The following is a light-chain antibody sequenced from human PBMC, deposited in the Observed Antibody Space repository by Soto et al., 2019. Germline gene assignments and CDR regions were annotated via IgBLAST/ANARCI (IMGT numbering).Light chain of an antibody. CDR2: EVS. Sequence: QSVLTQPASVSGSPGQSITISCTGTSSDVGGYDYVSWYQQHPGKAPKLIIFEVSNRPSGTSSRFSDSKSGNTASLTISGLQAEDEADYFCISYTSSSPIDVFGTGTKVTVL. CDR3: ISYTSSSPIDV. V-gene: IGLV2-14*01. CDR1: SSDVGGYDY. J-gene: IGLJ1*01.